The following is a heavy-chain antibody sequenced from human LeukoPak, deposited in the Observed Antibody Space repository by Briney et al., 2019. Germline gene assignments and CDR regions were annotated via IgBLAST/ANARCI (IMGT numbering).Heavy chain of an antibody. V-gene: IGHV4-61*05. J-gene: IGHJ4*02. CDR1: GGSISSSSYY. D-gene: IGHD6-13*01. Sequence: SETLSLTCTVSGGSISSSSYYWGWIRQPPGKGLEWIGYIYYSGSTNYNPSLKSRVTISVDTSKNQFSLKLSSVTAADTAVYYCARQDSSSWYGGTQFDYWGQGTLVTVSS. CDR2: IYYSGST. CDR3: ARQDSSSWYGGTQFDY.